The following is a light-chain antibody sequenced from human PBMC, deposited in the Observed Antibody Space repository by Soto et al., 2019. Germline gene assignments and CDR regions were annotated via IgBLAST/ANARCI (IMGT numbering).Light chain of an antibody. V-gene: IGKV4-1*01. Sequence: DIVMTQSPDSLAVSLGERATINCKSTQSVLYSSNNKNYLAWYQQRPGQPPKLLIYWASTRESGVPDRFSASGSGTDFSLTISSLQGEDVEVYYWQQYDSSPHTFGQGTKLEIK. CDR1: QSVLYSSNNKNY. J-gene: IGKJ2*01. CDR3: QQYDSSPHT. CDR2: WAS.